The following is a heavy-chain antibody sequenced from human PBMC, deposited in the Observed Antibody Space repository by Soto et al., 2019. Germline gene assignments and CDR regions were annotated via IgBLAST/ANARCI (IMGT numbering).Heavy chain of an antibody. CDR2: IIPIFGTA. Sequence: QVQLVQSGAEVKKPGSSVKVSCKASGGTFSSYAISWVRQAPGQGLEWMGGIIPIFGTANYAQKFQGRVTITADESTSTAYMELSSLRSEDTAVYYCASRRIAAAGTFYYYYYGMDVWGQGTTVTVSS. D-gene: IGHD6-13*01. CDR3: ASRRIAAAGTFYYYYYGMDV. V-gene: IGHV1-69*12. J-gene: IGHJ6*02. CDR1: GGTFSSYA.